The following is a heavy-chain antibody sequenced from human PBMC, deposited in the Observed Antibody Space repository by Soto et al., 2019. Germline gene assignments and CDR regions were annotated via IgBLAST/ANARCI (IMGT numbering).Heavy chain of an antibody. CDR2: ISYDGSNK. V-gene: IGHV3-30-3*01. CDR1: GFTFSSYA. D-gene: IGHD5-12*01. Sequence: QVQLVESGGGVVQPGRSLRLSCAASGFTFSSYAMHWVRQAPGKGLEWVAVISYDGSNKYYADSVKGRFTISRDKSKNTLYLQMISLRAEDTAVYYGARDFEMATKSPGDYWGQGTLVSVS. CDR3: ARDFEMATKSPGDY. J-gene: IGHJ4*02.